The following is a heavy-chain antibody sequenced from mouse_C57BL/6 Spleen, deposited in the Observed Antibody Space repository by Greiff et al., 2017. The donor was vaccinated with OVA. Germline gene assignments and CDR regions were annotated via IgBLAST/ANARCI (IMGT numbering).Heavy chain of an antibody. CDR1: GFSLTSYG. CDR2: IWRGGST. D-gene: IGHD4-1*01. CDR3: AKGTGTPYYYAMDY. J-gene: IGHJ4*01. V-gene: IGHV2-5*01. Sequence: VQLQQSGPGLVQPSQSLSITCTVSGFSLTSYGVHWVRQSPGKGLEWLGVIWRGGSTDYNAAFMSRLSITKDNSKSQVFFKMNSLQADDTAIYYCAKGTGTPYYYAMDYWGQGTSVTVSS.